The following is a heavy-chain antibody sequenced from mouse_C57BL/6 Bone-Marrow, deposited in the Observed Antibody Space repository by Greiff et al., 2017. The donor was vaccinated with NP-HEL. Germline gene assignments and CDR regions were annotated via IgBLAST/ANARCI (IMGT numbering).Heavy chain of an antibody. D-gene: IGHD2-1*01. V-gene: IGHV1-59*01. CDR1: GYTFTSYW. Sequence: VKLQQPGAELVRPGTSVKLSCKASGYTFTSYWMHWVKQRPGQGLEWIGVIDPSDSYTNYNQKFKGKATLTVDTSSSTAYMQLSSLTSEDSAVYYCARYGNYVAYWGQGTLVTVSA. CDR2: IDPSDSYT. CDR3: ARYGNYVAY. J-gene: IGHJ3*01.